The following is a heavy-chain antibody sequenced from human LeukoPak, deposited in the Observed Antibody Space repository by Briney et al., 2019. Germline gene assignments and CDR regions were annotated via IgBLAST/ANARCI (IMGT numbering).Heavy chain of an antibody. CDR1: GGSISSGGYY. V-gene: IGHV4-31*03. CDR3: ARASQDYYYGMDV. Sequence: SETLSLTCTVSGGSISSGGYYWSWIPQHPGQGLEWIGYIYYSGSTYYNPSLKSRVTISVYTSKNQFSLKLSSVTAADTAVYYCARASQDYYYGMDVWGQGTTVTVSS. J-gene: IGHJ6*02. CDR2: IYYSGST.